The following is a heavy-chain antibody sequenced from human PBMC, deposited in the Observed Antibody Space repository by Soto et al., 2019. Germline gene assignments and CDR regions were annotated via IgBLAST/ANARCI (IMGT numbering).Heavy chain of an antibody. D-gene: IGHD4-17*01. J-gene: IGHJ4*02. V-gene: IGHV3-30*18. CDR2: ISYHGRDE. CDR3: VKDHLMNTVTTGGY. CDR1: GFSLSNDG. Sequence: QVQLVESGGGVVQPGRSLRLSCAASGFSLSNDGMHWVRQAPGKGLEWVAGISYHGRDEYYADSVKGRFTISRDTSKNTLYLQMNTLRPEDTAVYYCVKDHLMNTVTTGGYWGQGNLVTVSS.